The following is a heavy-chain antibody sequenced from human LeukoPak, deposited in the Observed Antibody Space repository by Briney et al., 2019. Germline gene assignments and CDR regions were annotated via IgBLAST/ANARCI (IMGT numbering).Heavy chain of an antibody. CDR3: ARLDSSSWYADYYYGMDV. D-gene: IGHD6-13*01. CDR1: GGSITSNSYY. CDR2: IYYSGST. V-gene: IGHV4-39*01. Sequence: SETLSLTCTVSGGSITSNSYYWGWIRQPPGKGLECIGSIYYSGSTYYNPSLKSRVTISVNTSKNQFSLKLSSVTAADTAVYYCARLDSSSWYADYYYGMDVWGQGTTVTVSS. J-gene: IGHJ6*02.